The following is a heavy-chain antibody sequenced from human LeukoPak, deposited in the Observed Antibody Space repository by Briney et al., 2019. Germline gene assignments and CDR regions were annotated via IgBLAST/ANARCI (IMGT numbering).Heavy chain of an antibody. Sequence: GGSLRLSCAASRFTVSTYSMNWVRQAPGKGPEWVASISTSSSYIYYADSLKGRFTISRDNAKKSQYLQMNSLRAEDTAVYYCARGRSGVSGNDSPFDYWGQGTLVTVSS. J-gene: IGHJ4*02. CDR1: RFTVSTYS. CDR3: ARGRSGVSGNDSPFDY. D-gene: IGHD5-12*01. V-gene: IGHV3-21*01. CDR2: ISTSSSYI.